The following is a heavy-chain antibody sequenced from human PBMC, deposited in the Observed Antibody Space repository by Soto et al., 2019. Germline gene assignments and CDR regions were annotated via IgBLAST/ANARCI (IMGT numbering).Heavy chain of an antibody. Sequence: QVQLVQSGAEVKKPGASVKVSCKDSGYTFTSYDINWVRQATGQGLEWMGWMNPNSGNTGYAQKYQGRVTMTRNTSISTDYMELSSLRSEDTAVYYCTSGVGITGTRGDAFDIWGRGTMVIVSS. CDR1: GYTFTSYD. D-gene: IGHD1-7*01. CDR3: TSGVGITGTRGDAFDI. V-gene: IGHV1-8*01. J-gene: IGHJ3*02. CDR2: MNPNSGNT.